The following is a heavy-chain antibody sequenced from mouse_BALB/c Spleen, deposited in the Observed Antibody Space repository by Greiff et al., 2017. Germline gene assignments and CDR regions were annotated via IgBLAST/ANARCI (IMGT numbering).Heavy chain of an antibody. CDR2: IWGDGST. D-gene: IGHD1-1*01. V-gene: IGHV2-6-7*01. J-gene: IGHJ2*01. CDR3: AREDTTVGWYFDY. Sequence: VMLVESGPGLVAPSQSLSITCTVSGFSLTGYGVNWVRQPPGKGLEWLGMIWGDGSTDYNSALKSRLSISKDNSKSQVFLKMNSLQTDDTARYYCAREDTTVGWYFDYWGQGTTLTVSS. CDR1: GFSLTGYG.